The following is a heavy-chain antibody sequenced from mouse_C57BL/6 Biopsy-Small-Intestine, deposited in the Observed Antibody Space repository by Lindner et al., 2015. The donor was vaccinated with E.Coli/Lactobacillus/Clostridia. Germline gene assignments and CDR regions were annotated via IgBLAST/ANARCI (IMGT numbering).Heavy chain of an antibody. CDR1: GYVFSSTW. D-gene: IGHD3-2*02. J-gene: IGHJ1*03. CDR2: IYPGDGDT. V-gene: IGHV1-82*01. CDR3: ARSTAQATGGFAY. Sequence: VQLQESGPELVKPGASVKISCKASGYVFSSTWMNWVKQRPGKGLEWIGRIYPGDGDTNYNGKFKGKATLTADKSSSTAYMQLSSLTSEDSAVYFCARSTAQATGGFAYWGTGTTVTVSS.